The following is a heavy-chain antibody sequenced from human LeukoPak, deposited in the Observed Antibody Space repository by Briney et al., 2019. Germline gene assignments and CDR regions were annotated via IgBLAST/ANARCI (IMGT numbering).Heavy chain of an antibody. Sequence: QPGGSLRLSCAASGFTFSSYGMHWVRQAPGKGLDWVAVISNDGSKKYYADSVKGRFTISRDNSKNTLSLQVSSPRTEDTAVYYCAKDRYSYAFEYSDSWGQGTLVTVSS. CDR2: ISNDGSKK. V-gene: IGHV3-30*18. CDR3: AKDRYSYAFEYSDS. D-gene: IGHD5-18*01. CDR1: GFTFSSYG. J-gene: IGHJ4*02.